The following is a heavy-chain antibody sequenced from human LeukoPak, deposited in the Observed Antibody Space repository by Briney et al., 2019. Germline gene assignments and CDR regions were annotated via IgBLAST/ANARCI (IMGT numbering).Heavy chain of an antibody. J-gene: IGHJ4*02. CDR2: ISGSGGST. Sequence: GGSLRLSCAASGFIFSSYSMTWVRQAPGKGLEWVSAISGSGGSTYYADSVKGRFTISRDNSKNPLYLQMNSLRAEDTAVYYCAKTPVAAAGYFDYWGQGTLVTVSS. CDR1: GFIFSSYS. V-gene: IGHV3-23*01. CDR3: AKTPVAAAGYFDY. D-gene: IGHD6-13*01.